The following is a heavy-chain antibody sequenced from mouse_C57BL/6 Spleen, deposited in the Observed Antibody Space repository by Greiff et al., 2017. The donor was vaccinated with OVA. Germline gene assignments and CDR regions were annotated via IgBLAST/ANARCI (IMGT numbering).Heavy chain of an antibody. D-gene: IGHD3-2*02. Sequence: QVQLKESGAELVRPGASVTLSCKASGYTFTDYEMHWVKQTPVHGLEWIGAIDPETGGTAYNQKFKGKAILTADKSSSTAYMELRSLTSEDSAVYYCTRLRLAMDYWGQGTSVTVSS. V-gene: IGHV1-15*01. CDR1: GYTFTDYE. J-gene: IGHJ4*01. CDR3: TRLRLAMDY. CDR2: IDPETGGT.